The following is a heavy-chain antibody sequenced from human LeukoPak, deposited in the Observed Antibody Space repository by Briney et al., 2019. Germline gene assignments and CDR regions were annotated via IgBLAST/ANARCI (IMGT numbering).Heavy chain of an antibody. CDR1: GYTFTNYT. D-gene: IGHD6-13*01. CDR2: INAANGHT. Sequence: ASVKVSCKASGYTFTNYTIHWVRQAPGQRFEWMGWINAANGHTKYSQEFQDRITITRDTSATTAYMELSNLRSEDMALYYCARGRGPPNSNRDFYYYYYMDVWGTGTTVTVSS. J-gene: IGHJ6*03. CDR3: ARGRGPPNSNRDFYYYYYMDV. V-gene: IGHV1-3*03.